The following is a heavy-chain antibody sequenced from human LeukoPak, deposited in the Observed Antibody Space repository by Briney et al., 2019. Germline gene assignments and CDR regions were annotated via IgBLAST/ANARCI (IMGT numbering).Heavy chain of an antibody. V-gene: IGHV3-21*01. J-gene: IGHJ4*02. CDR3: ARGGESLALSTFDY. Sequence: GGSLRLSCAASGFTFSSYSMNWARQAPGKGLEWVSSISSSSSYIYYADSVKGRFTISRDNAKNSLYLQMNSLRAEDTAVYYCARGGESLALSTFDYWGQGTLVTVSS. CDR2: ISSSSSYI. CDR1: GFTFSSYS. D-gene: IGHD3-10*01.